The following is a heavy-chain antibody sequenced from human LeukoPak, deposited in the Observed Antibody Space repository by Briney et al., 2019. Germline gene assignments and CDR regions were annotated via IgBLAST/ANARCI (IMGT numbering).Heavy chain of an antibody. CDR2: ISGSGGST. J-gene: IGHJ4*02. Sequence: GGSLRLSCAASGFTFSSYAMSWVRQAPGKGLEWVSAISGSGGSTYYADSVKGRFTISRDNSKNTLYLQMNSLRAEDTAVYYCAKGSCSSTSCYYFDYWGQGTLVTVSS. CDR3: AKGSCSSTSCYYFDY. D-gene: IGHD2-2*01. V-gene: IGHV3-23*01. CDR1: GFTFSSYA.